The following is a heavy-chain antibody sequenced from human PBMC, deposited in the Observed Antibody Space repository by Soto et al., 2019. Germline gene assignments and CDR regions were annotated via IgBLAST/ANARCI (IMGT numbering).Heavy chain of an antibody. CDR3: ARGSREFEDIFDY. Sequence: SSETLSLTCTVSGGSISRGCYYWSWIRQHPGKGLERSGNISYSGSTYYTPSLKSRVTISVDTSKNQSSLKLSSVTAADTAVYYCARGSREFEDIFDYWGQGTLVTVSS. J-gene: IGHJ4*02. CDR1: GGSISRGCYY. V-gene: IGHV4-31*03. D-gene: IGHD3-10*01. CDR2: ISYSGST.